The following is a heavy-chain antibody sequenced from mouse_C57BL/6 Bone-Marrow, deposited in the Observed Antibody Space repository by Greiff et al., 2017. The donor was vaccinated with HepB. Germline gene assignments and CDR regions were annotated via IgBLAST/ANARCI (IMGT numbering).Heavy chain of an antibody. CDR1: GISITTGNYR. D-gene: IGHD2-1*01. CDR2: IYYSGTI. V-gene: IGHV3-5*01. CDR3: AREGNSDWYFDV. Sequence: DVQLQESGPGLVKPSQTVFLTCTVTGISITTGNYRWSWIRQFPGNKLEWIGYIYYSGTITYNPSLTSRTTITRDTPKNQFFLEMNSLTAEDTATYYCAREGNSDWYFDVWGTGTTVTVSS. J-gene: IGHJ1*03.